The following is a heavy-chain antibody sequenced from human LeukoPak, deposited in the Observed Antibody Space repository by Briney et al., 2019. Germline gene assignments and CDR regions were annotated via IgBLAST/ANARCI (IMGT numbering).Heavy chain of an antibody. V-gene: IGHV4-39*07. CDR2: IYYSGST. J-gene: IGHJ5*02. CDR1: GGSISSSSYY. D-gene: IGHD2-15*01. Sequence: SETLSLTCIVSGGSISSSSYYWGWIRQPPGKGLEWIGSIYYSGSTYYNPSLKSRVIISVDTSKNQFSLKLSPVTAADTAVYYCARVLSWFDPWGQGTLVTVSS. CDR3: ARVLSWFDP.